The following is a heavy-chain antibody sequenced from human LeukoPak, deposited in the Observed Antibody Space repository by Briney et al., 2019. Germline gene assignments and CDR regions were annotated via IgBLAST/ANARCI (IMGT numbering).Heavy chain of an antibody. D-gene: IGHD4-17*01. CDR1: GFTFSSYW. J-gene: IGHJ4*02. CDR3: ARGGLDYGDFLDY. CDR2: ISGSGGST. V-gene: IGHV3-23*01. Sequence: GGSLRLSCAASGFTFSSYWMSWVRQAPGKGLEWVSGISGSGGSTNYADSVKGRFTISRDNSKNTLYLQMNSLRAEDTAVYYCARGGLDYGDFLDYWGQGTLVTVSS.